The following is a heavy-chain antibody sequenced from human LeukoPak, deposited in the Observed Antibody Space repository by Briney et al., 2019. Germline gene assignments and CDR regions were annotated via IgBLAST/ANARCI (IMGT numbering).Heavy chain of an antibody. D-gene: IGHD1-26*01. Sequence: ASVKVSCKASGYTFTGYYMHWVRQAPGQGLEWMGWINPNSGGTNYAQKFQGRVTMTRDTSISTAYMELSRLRSDDTAVYYCASTLKDSGSYYDYWGQGTLVTVSS. CDR1: GYTFTGYY. V-gene: IGHV1-2*02. J-gene: IGHJ4*02. CDR2: INPNSGGT. CDR3: ASTLKDSGSYYDY.